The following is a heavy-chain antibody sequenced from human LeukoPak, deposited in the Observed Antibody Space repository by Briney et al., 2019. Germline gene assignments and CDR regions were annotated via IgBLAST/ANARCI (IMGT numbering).Heavy chain of an antibody. V-gene: IGHV3-30*18. CDR2: ISYDGSNK. J-gene: IGHJ6*04. Sequence: GGSLRLSCAASGFTFSSYGMHWVRQAPGKGLEWVAVISYDGSNKYYVDSVKGRFTISRDNSKNTLYLQMNSLRAEDTAVYYCAKGGPNDSNVMDVWGKGTTVTVSS. CDR1: GFTFSSYG. D-gene: IGHD1-1*01. CDR3: AKGGPNDSNVMDV.